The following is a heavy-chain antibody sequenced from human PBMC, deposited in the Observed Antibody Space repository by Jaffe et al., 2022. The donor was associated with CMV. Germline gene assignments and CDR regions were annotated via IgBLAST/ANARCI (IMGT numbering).Heavy chain of an antibody. CDR1: GFTFSSYA. CDR3: AKNPFGGVMYNWFDP. D-gene: IGHD3-16*01. Sequence: EVHLVESGGDLVQPGGSLRLSCAASGFTFSSYAMSWVRQAPGKGLEWVSAISGSGGTTYYADSVKGRFTNSRDNSKNTLYLQMNSLRAEDTAIYYCAKNPFGGVMYNWFDPWGQGTLVTVSS. CDR2: ISGSGGTT. V-gene: IGHV3-23*04. J-gene: IGHJ5*02.